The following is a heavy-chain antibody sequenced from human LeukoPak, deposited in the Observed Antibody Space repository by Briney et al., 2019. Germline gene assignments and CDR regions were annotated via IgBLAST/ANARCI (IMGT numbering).Heavy chain of an antibody. CDR2: MNTDGSTI. CDR1: GFIFSIYW. V-gene: IGHV3-74*01. Sequence: GGSLRLSCAAPGFIFSIYWMHWVRQAPGEELVWVSRMNTDGSTINYADYVKGRFTISRDNAKNTLYLQMNSLTTEDTAVYYCATAGKYRFDNWGQGILVTVSS. J-gene: IGHJ5*02. CDR3: ATAGKYRFDN. D-gene: IGHD6-19*01.